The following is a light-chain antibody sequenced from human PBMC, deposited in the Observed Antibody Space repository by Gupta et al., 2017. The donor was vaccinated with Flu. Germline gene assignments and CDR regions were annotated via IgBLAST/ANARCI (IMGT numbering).Light chain of an antibody. V-gene: IGLV3-1*01. Sequence: SSELTQPPSVSVSPGHTASITCSGDKLGDKYVSWYQQKPGQSPMLVIYQDSKRPAGIPGRVAASNSGTTETINISVTEAVEAAYYYYQEEDSSTSVVFGTGTKLTVL. CDR1: KLGDKY. CDR2: QDS. J-gene: IGLJ1*01. CDR3: QEEDSSTSVV.